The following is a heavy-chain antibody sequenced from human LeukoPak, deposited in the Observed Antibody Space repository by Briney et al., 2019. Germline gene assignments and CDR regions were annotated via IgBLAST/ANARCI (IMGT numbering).Heavy chain of an antibody. J-gene: IGHJ4*02. CDR2: IYSGGST. V-gene: IGHV3-53*01. CDR3: ARSKGDSGYDYFDY. CDR1: GFTVSSNY. D-gene: IGHD5-12*01. Sequence: PGGSLRLSCAASGFTVSSNYMSWVRQAPGKGLERVSVIYSGGSTYYADSVKGRFTISRDNSKNTLYLQMNSLRAEDTAVYYCARSKGDSGYDYFDYWGQGTLVTVSS.